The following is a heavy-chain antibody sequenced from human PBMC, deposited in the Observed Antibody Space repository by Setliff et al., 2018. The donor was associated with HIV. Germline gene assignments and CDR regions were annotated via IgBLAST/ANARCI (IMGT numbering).Heavy chain of an antibody. CDR1: GYSISSGYY. Sequence: SETLSLTCAVSGYSISSGYYWGWIRQPPGKGLEWIGSIYHSGSTSYNSSLKSRVTMSVDTSKNQFSLRLTSVTAADTAVYYCARDPVITMMVGPKFYFDYWGQGILVTVSS. J-gene: IGHJ4*02. D-gene: IGHD3-22*01. V-gene: IGHV4-38-2*02. CDR2: IYHSGST. CDR3: ARDPVITMMVGPKFYFDY.